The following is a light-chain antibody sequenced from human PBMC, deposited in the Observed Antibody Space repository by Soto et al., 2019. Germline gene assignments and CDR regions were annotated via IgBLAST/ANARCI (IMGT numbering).Light chain of an antibody. Sequence: DIVLTQTPLSLSVTPGQPASISCNSSQGLLDSDGRTHFSWYVQKTGQPPQALIYVGSKRSSGVPDRFSGSGSGTHFTLTMSRVQAEDAGIYYCMQSLQLNTFGGGTKVEIK. V-gene: IGKV2D-29*01. J-gene: IGKJ4*01. CDR3: MQSLQLNT. CDR1: QGLLDSDGRTH. CDR2: VGS.